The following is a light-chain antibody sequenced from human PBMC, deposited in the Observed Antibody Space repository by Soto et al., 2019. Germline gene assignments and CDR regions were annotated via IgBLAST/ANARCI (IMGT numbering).Light chain of an antibody. J-gene: IGKJ5*01. CDR3: QQRSQWPPMT. Sequence: EIVLTQSPGTLSLSPGERATLSCRASQSISTCLAWYQVKPGQAPRLLIYDASSRATGVPARFSGSGSGTDFSLTISSLEPEDVAVYYCQQRSQWPPMTFGQGTRLEI. CDR1: QSISTC. V-gene: IGKV3-11*01. CDR2: DAS.